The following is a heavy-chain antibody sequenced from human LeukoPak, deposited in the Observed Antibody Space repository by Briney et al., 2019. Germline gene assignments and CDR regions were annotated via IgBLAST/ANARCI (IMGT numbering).Heavy chain of an antibody. V-gene: IGHV1-2*02. J-gene: IGHJ5*02. CDR2: INPNTGDT. CDR3: GRGNKSFDP. CDR1: GYTFTAYY. Sequence: GTSVMVSCEASGYTFTAYYVHWVRQAPGQGLEWIGWINPNTGDTNYAPKFQGRVTMIKDTSTNSAYMELNKLTSDDTAVYYCGRGNKSFDPWGQGTLVTVSS.